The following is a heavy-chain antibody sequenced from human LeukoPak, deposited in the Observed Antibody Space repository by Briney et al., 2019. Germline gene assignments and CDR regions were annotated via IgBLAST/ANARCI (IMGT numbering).Heavy chain of an antibody. CDR3: ARDGPQWELPPRFDY. Sequence: GGSLRLSCAASGFTFSSYAMHWVRQAPGKGLEWVAIIWNDGSNKYYADSVKGRFTISRDNAKNSLYLQMNSLRAEDTAVYYCARDGPQWELPPRFDYWGQGTLVTVSS. V-gene: IGHV3-33*08. CDR1: GFTFSSYA. D-gene: IGHD1-26*01. CDR2: IWNDGSNK. J-gene: IGHJ4*02.